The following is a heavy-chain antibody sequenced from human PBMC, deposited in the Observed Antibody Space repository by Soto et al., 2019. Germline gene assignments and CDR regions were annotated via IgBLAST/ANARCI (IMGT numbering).Heavy chain of an antibody. CDR3: AIDRRRVLTGDSSGWYACDY. J-gene: IGHJ4*01. CDR2: IIPIFGTA. V-gene: IGHV1-69*01. CDR1: GGTFSSYA. D-gene: IGHD6-19*01. Sequence: QVQLVQSGAEVKKPGSSVKVSCKASGGTFSSYAISWVRQAPGQGLAWMGGIIPIFGTANYAQKFQGRVTITADDSTITAYMELGSLRSEDTAVYYCAIDRRRVLTGDSSGWYACDYWGHGTLVTVSS.